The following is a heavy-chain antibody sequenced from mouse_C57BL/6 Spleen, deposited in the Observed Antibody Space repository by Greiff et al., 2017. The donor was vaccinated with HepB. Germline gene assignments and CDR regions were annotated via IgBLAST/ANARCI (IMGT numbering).Heavy chain of an antibody. CDR3: AGLWPFDY. V-gene: IGHV1-69*01. CDR1: GYTFTSYW. J-gene: IGHJ2*01. Sequence: VQLQQPGAELVMPGASVKLSCKASGYTFTSYWMHWVKQRPGQGLEWIGEIDPSDSYTNYNQKFKGKSTLTVDKSSSTAYMQLSSLTSEDSAVYYCAGLWPFDYWGQGTTLTVSS. CDR2: IDPSDSYT. D-gene: IGHD1-1*02.